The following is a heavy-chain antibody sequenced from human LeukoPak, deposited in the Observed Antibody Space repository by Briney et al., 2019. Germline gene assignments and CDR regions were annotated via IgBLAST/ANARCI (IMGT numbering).Heavy chain of an antibody. CDR2: IKPNSGGT. Sequence: ASVKVSCRASGYTFTGYYIHWVRQAPGQGLEWMGWIKPNSGGTNYAQKFQGRVAMTRDTSISTAYMELSRLRSDDTAVYYCARGSIVGATFDYFDYWGQGTLVTVSS. D-gene: IGHD1-26*01. V-gene: IGHV1-2*02. CDR3: ARGSIVGATFDYFDY. CDR1: GYTFTGYY. J-gene: IGHJ4*02.